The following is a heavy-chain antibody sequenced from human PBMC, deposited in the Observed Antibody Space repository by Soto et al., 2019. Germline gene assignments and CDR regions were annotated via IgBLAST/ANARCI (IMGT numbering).Heavy chain of an antibody. V-gene: IGHV1-46*01. Sequence: GASVKVSCKASGYTFTSYYMHWVRQAPGQGLEWMGIINPSGGSTSYAQKFQGRVTMTRDTSTSTVYMELSSLRSEDTAVYYCARAGIAVAGTALINYYYYYGMYVWGQGTTVTVSS. CDR2: INPSGGST. J-gene: IGHJ6*02. CDR3: ARAGIAVAGTALINYYYYYGMYV. CDR1: GYTFTSYY. D-gene: IGHD6-19*01.